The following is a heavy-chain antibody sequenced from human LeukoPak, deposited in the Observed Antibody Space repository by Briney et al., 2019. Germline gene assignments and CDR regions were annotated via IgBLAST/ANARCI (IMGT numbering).Heavy chain of an antibody. Sequence: SETLSLTCTVSGGSISSYYWSWIRQPAGKGLEWIGRTYTSGSTNYNPSLKSRVTMSVDTPKNQFSLKLSSVTAADTAVYYCARGHVTMVRGVINNWFDPWGQGTLVTVSS. CDR2: TYTSGST. CDR3: ARGHVTMVRGVINNWFDP. V-gene: IGHV4-4*07. D-gene: IGHD3-10*01. CDR1: GGSISSYY. J-gene: IGHJ5*02.